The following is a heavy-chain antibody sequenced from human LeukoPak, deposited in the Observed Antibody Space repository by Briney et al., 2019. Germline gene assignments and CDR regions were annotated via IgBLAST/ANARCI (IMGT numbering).Heavy chain of an antibody. CDR1: GFTFSSYA. Sequence: PAGSLRLSCAASGFTFSSYAMSWLRQAPGKGLEWVSAISGSGGSTYYADSVKGRFTIARDNSKNTLYLQMNSLRAEDTAVYYCAKDITMIVVVTGDYWGQGTLVTVSS. D-gene: IGHD3-22*01. CDR2: ISGSGGST. V-gene: IGHV3-23*01. J-gene: IGHJ4*02. CDR3: AKDITMIVVVTGDY.